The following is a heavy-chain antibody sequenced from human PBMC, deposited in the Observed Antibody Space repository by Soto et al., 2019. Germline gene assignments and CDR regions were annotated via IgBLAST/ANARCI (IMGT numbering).Heavy chain of an antibody. Sequence: EVQMVESGGGLVKPGGSLRLSCATSGFTFSDFRDAWMGWVRQAPGKGLEWVSRIKSRGSGGTTDYAAPVKGRFTITRDDSKRTLYLHMNSLRIEDTGVYYCSWSDYHYFGSWCQGTLVTVSS. V-gene: IGHV3-15*01. CDR3: SWSDYHYFGS. CDR2: IKSRGSGGTT. CDR1: GFTFSDFRDAW. J-gene: IGHJ5*02. D-gene: IGHD3-3*01.